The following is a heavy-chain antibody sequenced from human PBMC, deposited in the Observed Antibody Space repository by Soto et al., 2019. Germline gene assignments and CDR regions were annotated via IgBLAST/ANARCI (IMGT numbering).Heavy chain of an antibody. V-gene: IGHV3-74*03. J-gene: IGHJ5*02. CDR2: INGAGSSI. D-gene: IGHD2-15*01. Sequence: EVQLVESGGGLVQPGGSLRLSCAASGFTFSLYWMHWVRQVPGKGLVWVSRINGAGSSITYADSVKGRFTISRDNAKNTLYLQMNRLRAEDTAVYYCVRDRSRNWFDPWGLGTLVTVSS. CDR3: VRDRSRNWFDP. CDR1: GFTFSLYW.